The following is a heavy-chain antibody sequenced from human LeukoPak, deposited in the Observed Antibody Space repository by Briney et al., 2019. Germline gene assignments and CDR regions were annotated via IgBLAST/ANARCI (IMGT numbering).Heavy chain of an antibody. CDR1: GYSFSSYW. CDR2: IYPGDSDT. V-gene: IGHV5-51*01. J-gene: IGHJ6*03. CDR3: ARLDWGATMVRGATTITYYYMDV. Sequence: PGESLKISCKGSGYSFSSYWIGWVRQMPGKGLEWMGIIYPGDSDTRYSPSFQGQVTISADKSISTAYLQWSSLKASDTAMYYCARLDWGATMVRGATTITYYYMDVWGKGTTVTVSS. D-gene: IGHD3-10*01.